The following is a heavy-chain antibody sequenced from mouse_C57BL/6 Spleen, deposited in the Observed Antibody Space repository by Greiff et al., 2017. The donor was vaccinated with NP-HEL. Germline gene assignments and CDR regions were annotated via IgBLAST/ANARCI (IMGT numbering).Heavy chain of an antibody. Sequence: VQLQQPGAELVKPGASVKLSCKASGYTFTSYWMQWVKQRPGQGLEWIGEIDPSDSYPNYNQKFKGKATLTVDTSSSTAYMQLSSLTSEDSAVYYCALTGTWFAYWGQGTLVTVSA. D-gene: IGHD4-1*01. J-gene: IGHJ3*01. V-gene: IGHV1-50*01. CDR1: GYTFTSYW. CDR2: IDPSDSYP. CDR3: ALTGTWFAY.